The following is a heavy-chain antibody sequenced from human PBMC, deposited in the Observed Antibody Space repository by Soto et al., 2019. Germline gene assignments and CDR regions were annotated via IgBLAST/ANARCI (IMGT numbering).Heavy chain of an antibody. D-gene: IGHD3-3*01. CDR1: GFSLTTRSMC. Sequence: SGPTLVNPTQTLTLTCTLSGFSLTTRSMCVSWIRQSPGKALEWLALIDWDGDTYYSTSLKTSLTISRDTSTNQVVLTMTNLEPADTATYFCARSLNYDFWSGYVFDFWGQGALVTVSS. J-gene: IGHJ4*02. V-gene: IGHV2-70*01. CDR3: ARSLNYDFWSGYVFDF. CDR2: IDWDGDT.